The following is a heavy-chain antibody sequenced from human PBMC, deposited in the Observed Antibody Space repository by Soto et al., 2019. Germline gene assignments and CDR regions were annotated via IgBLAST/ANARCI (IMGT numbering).Heavy chain of an antibody. CDR1: GFTFTSHA. V-gene: IGHV3-21*01. CDR2: ITRSSSYI. Sequence: EVQLVESGGGLVKPGGSLRLSCAASGFTFTSHAMNWFRQAPGKGLEWVSSITRSSSYIYYADSLKGRLTISRDNAKDSMYLQMDNLRAEDTAGYYCARVGRAGLELRLNWFDPLGQGTLVTVSS. D-gene: IGHD1-7*01. CDR3: ARVGRAGLELRLNWFDP. J-gene: IGHJ5*01.